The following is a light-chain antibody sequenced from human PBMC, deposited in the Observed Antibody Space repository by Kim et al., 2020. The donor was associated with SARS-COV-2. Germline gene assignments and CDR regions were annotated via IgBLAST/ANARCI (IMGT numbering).Light chain of an antibody. V-gene: IGKV1-9*01. CDR2: AAS. J-gene: IGKJ5*01. CDR3: QQVNSFPLVT. CDR1: QDIGGY. Sequence: IQLTQSPSSLSASVGDRVTITCRASQDIGGYLAGYQQKPGKAPKLLIYAASTLQSGVPSRFSGRGSGTDFTLTISSLQPEDLATYFCQQVNSFPLVTFGQGTRLEIK.